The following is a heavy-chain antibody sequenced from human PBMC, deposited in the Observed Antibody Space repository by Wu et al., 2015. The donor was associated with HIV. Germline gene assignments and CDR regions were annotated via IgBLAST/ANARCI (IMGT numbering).Heavy chain of an antibody. CDR2: IIPIFGTA. D-gene: IGHD6-13*01. CDR1: GGTFSSYA. V-gene: IGHV1-69*05. CDR3: ASWGLYSSSLAGGMDV. Sequence: QVHLVQSGAEVKKPGSSVKVSCKASGGTFSSYAISWVRQAPGQGLEWMGGIIPIFGTANYAQKFQGRVTITTDESTSTAYMELSSLRSEDTAVYYCASWGLYSSSLAGGMDVWGQGTTVTVSS. J-gene: IGHJ6*02.